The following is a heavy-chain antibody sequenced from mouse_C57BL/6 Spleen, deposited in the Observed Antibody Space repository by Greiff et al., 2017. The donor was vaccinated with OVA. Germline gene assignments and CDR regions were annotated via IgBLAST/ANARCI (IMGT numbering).Heavy chain of an antibody. Sequence: EVKLMESGPGMVKPSQSLSLTCTVTGYSITSGYDWHWIRHFPGNKLEWMGYISYSGSTNYNPSLKSRISITHDTSKNHFFLKLNSVTTEDTATYYCARGGYSNYDWFAYWGQGTLVTVSA. CDR1: GYSITSGYD. V-gene: IGHV3-1*01. D-gene: IGHD2-5*01. CDR3: ARGGYSNYDWFAY. J-gene: IGHJ3*01. CDR2: ISYSGST.